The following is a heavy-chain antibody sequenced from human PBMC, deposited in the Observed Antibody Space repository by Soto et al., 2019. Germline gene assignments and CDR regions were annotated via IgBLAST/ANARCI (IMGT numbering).Heavy chain of an antibody. CDR3: ARVLWGGYSSRNMDV. V-gene: IGHV1-3*01. Sequence: EASVKVSCKASGYTFTSYAMHWVRQAPGQRLEWMGWINAGNGNTKYSQKFQGRVTITRDTSASTAYMELSSLRSEDTAVYYCARVLWGGYSSRNMDVWGKGTTVTVSS. CDR2: INAGNGNT. J-gene: IGHJ6*04. D-gene: IGHD6-13*01. CDR1: GYTFTSYA.